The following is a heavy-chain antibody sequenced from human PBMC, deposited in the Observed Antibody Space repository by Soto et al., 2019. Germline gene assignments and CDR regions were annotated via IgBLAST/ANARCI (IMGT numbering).Heavy chain of an antibody. CDR1: GFTFSNYA. V-gene: IGHV3-23*01. CDR2: IGGGATSA. D-gene: IGHD3-22*01. CDR3: AKSRYSDSSGDFYDF. Sequence: EVQLLESGGGLVQPGGSLRLSCAASGFTFSNYAMSWVRQAPGKGLEWVSGIGGGATSAYYADSVKGWFAISRDNSYNTLFLQLNSLRAEDTAVYYCAKSRYSDSSGDFYDFWGQGTLVSVSS. J-gene: IGHJ4*02.